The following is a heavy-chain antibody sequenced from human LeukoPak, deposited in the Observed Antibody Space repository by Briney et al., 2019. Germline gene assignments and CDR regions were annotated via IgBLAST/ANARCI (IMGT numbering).Heavy chain of an antibody. V-gene: IGHV3-30-3*01. D-gene: IGHD2-15*01. CDR1: GFTFSSYA. CDR2: ISYDGSNK. J-gene: IGHJ3*02. Sequence: PGRSLRLSCAASGFTFSSYAMHWVRQAPGKGLEWVAVISYDGSNKYYADSVKGRFTISRDNSKNTLYLQMNSLRAEDTAVYYCASGSEVVAGDAFDIWGQGTMVTVSS. CDR3: ASGSEVVAGDAFDI.